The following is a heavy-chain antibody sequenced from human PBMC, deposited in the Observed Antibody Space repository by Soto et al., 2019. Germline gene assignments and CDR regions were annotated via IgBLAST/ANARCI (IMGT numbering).Heavy chain of an antibody. CDR1: RFTFSSYD. D-gene: IGHD6-13*01. CDR3: ARDLSAADQL. V-gene: IGHV3-13*01. Sequence: EVQLVESGGGLVQPGGSLRLSCAAARFTFSSYDVQWVRQATGKGLEWVSAIGTAGDTYYPGSVKGRFTISRENAKNSLYLQMNSLIAGDTAVYYCARDLSAADQLWGQGTLVTVSS. CDR2: IGTAGDT. J-gene: IGHJ4*02.